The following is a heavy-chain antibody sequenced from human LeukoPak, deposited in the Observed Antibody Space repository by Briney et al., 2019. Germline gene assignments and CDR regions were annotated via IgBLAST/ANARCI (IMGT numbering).Heavy chain of an antibody. CDR2: ISGSGGTT. CDR3: AKDKGESGSYYLDY. V-gene: IGHV3-23*01. J-gene: IGHJ4*02. CDR1: GFTFRSYA. D-gene: IGHD1-26*01. Sequence: PGGSLRLSCAASGFTFRSYAMSWVRQAPGKGLEWVSAISGSGGTTYYADSVRGRFTISRDNSKNTLYLQMNSLRAEDTAVYYCAKDKGESGSYYLDYWGQGTLVTVSS.